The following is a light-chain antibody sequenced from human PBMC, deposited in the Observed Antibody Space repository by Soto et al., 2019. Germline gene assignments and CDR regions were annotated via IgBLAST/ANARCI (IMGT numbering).Light chain of an antibody. CDR3: SSYTSSSWV. V-gene: IGLV2-14*01. Sequence: QSALTQPASASGSPGQSITISCTGTSSDVGGYNYVSWYQQHPGKAPKLMIYDVSNRPSGVSNRFSGSKSGNTASLTISGLQAEDEADYYCSSYTSSSWVFGGGTKLTVL. CDR2: DVS. CDR1: SSDVGGYNY. J-gene: IGLJ3*02.